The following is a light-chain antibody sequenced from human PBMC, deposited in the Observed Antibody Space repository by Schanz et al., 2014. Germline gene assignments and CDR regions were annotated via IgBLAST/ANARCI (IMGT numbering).Light chain of an antibody. CDR1: QSINGNF. Sequence: EIVLTQSPGTLSVSPGERATLSCRASQSINGNFLGWYQQKLGQAPRLVIFGASNRATGIPDRFSGSESGTDFTLTISRVEPEDYAVYYCQQYGSSFGPGTKVEIK. CDR3: QQYGSS. CDR2: GAS. V-gene: IGKV3-20*01. J-gene: IGKJ3*01.